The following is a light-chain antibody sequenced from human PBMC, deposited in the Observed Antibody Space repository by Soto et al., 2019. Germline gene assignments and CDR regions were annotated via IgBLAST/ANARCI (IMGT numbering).Light chain of an antibody. CDR3: NSYTTTSSYV. Sequence: QAVLTQPASVSGSPGQSITISCTGTSSDVGRYNYVSWYQQYPGKAPKLMIYGVTNRPSGVSYRFSGSKSGNTASLTISGLQAEDEADYYCNSYTTTSSYVFGTGTKVTVL. CDR2: GVT. V-gene: IGLV2-14*01. CDR1: SSDVGRYNY. J-gene: IGLJ1*01.